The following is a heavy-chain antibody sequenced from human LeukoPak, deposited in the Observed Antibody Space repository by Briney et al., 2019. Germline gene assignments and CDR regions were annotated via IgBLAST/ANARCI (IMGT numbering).Heavy chain of an antibody. Sequence: SETLSLTCTVSGGSISSSSYYWGWIRQPPGKGLEWIGSIYYSGSTYYNPSLKSRVTISVDTSKNQFSLKLSSVTAADTAVYYCARATGGAHDYWGQGTLVTVSS. J-gene: IGHJ4*02. V-gene: IGHV4-39*07. CDR1: GGSISSSSYY. D-gene: IGHD1-26*01. CDR2: IYYSGST. CDR3: ARATGGAHDY.